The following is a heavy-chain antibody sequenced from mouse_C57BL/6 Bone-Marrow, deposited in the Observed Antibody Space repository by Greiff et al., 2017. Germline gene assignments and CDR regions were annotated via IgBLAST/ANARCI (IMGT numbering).Heavy chain of an antibody. CDR2: IDPEIGDT. D-gene: IGHD1-1*02. CDR1: GFNIKDDY. J-gene: IGHJ2*01. V-gene: IGHV14-4*01. Sequence: VQLQQSGAELVRPGASVKLSCTASGFNIKDDYIHWVKQRPEQGLEWIGWIDPEIGDTAYASKFQGKATITSDTSSNTAYLQLSSLTSEDTAVYYCSSFGGNYFDFWGQGTPLTVAS. CDR3: SSFGGNYFDF.